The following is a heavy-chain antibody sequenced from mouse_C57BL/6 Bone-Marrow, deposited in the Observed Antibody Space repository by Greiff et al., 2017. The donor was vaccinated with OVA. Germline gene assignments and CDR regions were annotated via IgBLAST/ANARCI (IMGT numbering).Heavy chain of an antibody. Sequence: VKLQESGPGLVAPSQSLSITCTVSGFSLTSYGVHWVRQPPGKGLEWLVVIWSDGSTTYNSALKSRLSISKDNSKSQVFLKMNSLQTDDTAMYYCASHAYYSKGYAMDYWGQGTSVTVSS. CDR2: IWSDGST. CDR3: ASHAYYSKGYAMDY. J-gene: IGHJ4*01. V-gene: IGHV2-6*03. CDR1: GFSLTSYG. D-gene: IGHD2-5*01.